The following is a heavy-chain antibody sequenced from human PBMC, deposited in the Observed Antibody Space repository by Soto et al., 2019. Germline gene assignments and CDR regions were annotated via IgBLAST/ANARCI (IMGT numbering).Heavy chain of an antibody. D-gene: IGHD4-17*01. J-gene: IGHJ4*02. CDR2: TYYSGST. CDR1: GGSVSSGSYY. V-gene: IGHV4-61*01. CDR3: ARDEANYGAHFDY. Sequence: PSETLSLTCTVSGGSVSSGSYYWSWIRQPPGKGLEWIGYTYYSGSTNYNPSLKSRVTISVDTSKNQFSLKLSSVTAADTAVYYCARDEANYGAHFDYWGQGTLVTVSS.